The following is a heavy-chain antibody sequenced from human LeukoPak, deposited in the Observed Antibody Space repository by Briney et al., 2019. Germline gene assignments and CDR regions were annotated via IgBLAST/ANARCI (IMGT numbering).Heavy chain of an antibody. CDR3: TRVGYIDEGIDY. J-gene: IGHJ4*02. CDR2: ISGNGGGA. CDR1: GFTFSSYA. Sequence: GGSLRLSCTASGFTFSSYAMNWVRQAPGKGLEWVSAISGNGGGAYYADSVKGRFTISRDNSKNTLYLQMNGLRAEDTAVYYCTRVGYIDEGIDYWGQGTLVTVSS. V-gene: IGHV3-23*01. D-gene: IGHD5-24*01.